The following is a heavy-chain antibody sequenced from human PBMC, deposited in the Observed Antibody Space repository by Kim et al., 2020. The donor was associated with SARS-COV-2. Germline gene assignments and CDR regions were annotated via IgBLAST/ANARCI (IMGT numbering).Heavy chain of an antibody. CDR1: GGSISSYY. Sequence: SETLSLTCTVSGGSISSYYWSWIRQPPGKGLEWIGYIYYSGSTNYNPSLKSRVTISVDTSKNQFSLKLSSVTAADTAVYYCARDRSFSSSWYGMDVWGQGTTVTVSS. V-gene: IGHV4-59*01. CDR3: ARDRSFSSSWYGMDV. J-gene: IGHJ6*02. D-gene: IGHD6-13*01. CDR2: IYYSGST.